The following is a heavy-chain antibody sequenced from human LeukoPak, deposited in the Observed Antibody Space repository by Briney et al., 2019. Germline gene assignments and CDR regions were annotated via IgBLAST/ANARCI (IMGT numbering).Heavy chain of an antibody. CDR3: ARDLAGYSYGRPFDY. J-gene: IGHJ4*02. CDR1: GFTFSSYA. V-gene: IGHV3-7*01. D-gene: IGHD5-18*01. Sequence: GGSLRLSCAASGFTFSSYAITWVRQAPGKGLEWVANIKQDGSEKYYVDSVKGRFTISRDNAKNSLYLQMNSLRAEDTAVYYCARDLAGYSYGRPFDYWGQGTLVTVSS. CDR2: IKQDGSEK.